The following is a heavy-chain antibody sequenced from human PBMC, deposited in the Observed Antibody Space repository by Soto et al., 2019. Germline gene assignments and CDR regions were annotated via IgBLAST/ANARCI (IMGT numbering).Heavy chain of an antibody. D-gene: IGHD6-19*01. J-gene: IGHJ4*02. Sequence: SETLSLTCTVSGGSISSYYWSWIRQPPGKGLEWIGYIYYSGSTNYNPSLKSRVTISVDTSKNQFSLKLSSVTAADTAVYYCARSSSGWYVYYFDYWGQVPPVTVSS. CDR1: GGSISSYY. V-gene: IGHV4-59*01. CDR3: ARSSSGWYVYYFDY. CDR2: IYYSGST.